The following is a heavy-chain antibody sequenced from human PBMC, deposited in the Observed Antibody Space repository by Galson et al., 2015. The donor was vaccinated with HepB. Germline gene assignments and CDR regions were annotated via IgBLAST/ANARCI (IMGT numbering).Heavy chain of an antibody. CDR3: ARGRSGSSGGGMDV. Sequence: SLRLSCAASGFTFSDHYMDWVRQAPGKGLEWVSRTRDKANSYTTEYAASVKGRFTISRDDSKNSLYLQMNSLKTEDTAVYYCARGRSGSSGGGMDVWGQGTTVTVSS. J-gene: IGHJ6*02. CDR2: TRDKANSYTT. V-gene: IGHV3-72*01. CDR1: GFTFSDHY. D-gene: IGHD1-26*01.